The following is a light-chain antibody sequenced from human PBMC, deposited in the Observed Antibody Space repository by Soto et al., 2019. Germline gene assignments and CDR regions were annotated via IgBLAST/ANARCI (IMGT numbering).Light chain of an antibody. V-gene: IGKV3-15*01. CDR2: GAS. J-gene: IGKJ3*01. CDR3: QQYYSSPPGFT. Sequence: ETMMTQSPATLSASPGERVTLSCRATQSVTYNLAWYQQKPGQAPRLLIYGASTRATGIPARFSGRGSGTEFTLTITSLQSEDFAVYYCQQYYSSPPGFTFGPGTTVDIK. CDR1: QSVTYN.